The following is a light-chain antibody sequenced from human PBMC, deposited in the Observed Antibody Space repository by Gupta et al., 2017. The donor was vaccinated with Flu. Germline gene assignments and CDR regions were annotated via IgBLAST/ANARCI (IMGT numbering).Light chain of an antibody. CDR2: EDD. CDR3: GTWDRSLSAGG. V-gene: IGLV1-51*02. J-gene: IGLJ3*02. Sequence: QSVFTQPPSVSAAPGQMVTISCSGSSSNIGGHYVSWYPQVPGTAPKLLIYEDDKRPSGIPDRFAASKSGTTATLDITGLQTGDEADYYCGTWDRSLSAGGFGGGTKLTVL. CDR1: SSNIGGHY.